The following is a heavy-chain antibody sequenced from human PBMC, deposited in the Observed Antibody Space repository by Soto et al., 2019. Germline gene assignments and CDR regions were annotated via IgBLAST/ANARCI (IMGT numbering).Heavy chain of an antibody. CDR3: ARVSATGWNVNGRDYFDY. V-gene: IGHV3-23*01. D-gene: IGHD1-1*01. CDR1: GFTFSINA. J-gene: IGHJ4*02. CDR2: ISANGQGI. Sequence: GGSLRLSCATSGFTFSINALSWVRQAPGKGLEWVSAISANGQGIYYADSVRGRFSISRDNSRNTVFLHMDSLRAEDTAVYYCARVSATGWNVNGRDYFDYWGQGDLVTVSS.